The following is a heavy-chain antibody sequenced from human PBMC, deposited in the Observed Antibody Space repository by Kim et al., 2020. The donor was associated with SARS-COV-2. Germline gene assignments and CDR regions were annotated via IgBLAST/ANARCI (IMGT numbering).Heavy chain of an antibody. V-gene: IGHV4-31*03. CDR2: IYYSGST. CDR1: GGSISSGGYY. CDR3: ARDVGDLRCSGGSCYPGY. J-gene: IGHJ4*02. D-gene: IGHD2-15*01. Sequence: SETLSLTCTVSGGSISSGGYYWRWIRQHPGKGLEWIGYIYYSGSTYYNPSLKSRVTISVDTSKNQFSLKLSSVTAADTAVYYCARDVGDLRCSGGSCYPGYWGQGTLVTVSS.